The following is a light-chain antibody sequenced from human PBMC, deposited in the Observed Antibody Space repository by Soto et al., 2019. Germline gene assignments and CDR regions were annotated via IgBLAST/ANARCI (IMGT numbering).Light chain of an antibody. CDR3: QQYGSPLWT. CDR1: QSITSSY. V-gene: IGKV3-20*01. J-gene: IGKJ1*01. Sequence: EIVLTQSPGTLSLSPGERATLSCRASQSITSSYLAWYQQKPGQAPRLLISGTISRATGIPDRFSGSGSGTDFTLTISRLEPEDLAVYYCQQYGSPLWTVGQGTKVEIK. CDR2: GTI.